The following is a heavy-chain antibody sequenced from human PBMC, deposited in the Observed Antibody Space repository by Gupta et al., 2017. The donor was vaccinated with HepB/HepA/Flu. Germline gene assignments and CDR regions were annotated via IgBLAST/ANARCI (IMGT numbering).Heavy chain of an antibody. CDR2: IYTYSGAT. D-gene: IGHD3-16*01. Sequence: QVQLVQSGAEVKEPGASVKVSCKASGYTFSDYYIHWVRPAPGQGLEWMGWIYTYSGATKYAKNCQGKVTMTRDTSISTAERELGGLRSEDTAVFVVARDAYSGMIIDSEYSLDYWFEGPLVA. J-gene: IGHJ4*02. CDR1: GYTFSDYY. V-gene: IGHV1-2*02. CDR3: ARDAYSGMIIDSEYSLDY.